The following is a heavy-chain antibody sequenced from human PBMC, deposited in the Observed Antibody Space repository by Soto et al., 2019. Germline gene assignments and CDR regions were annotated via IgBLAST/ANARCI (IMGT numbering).Heavy chain of an antibody. CDR1: GGSISSGGYY. J-gene: IGHJ4*02. CDR2: IYYSGRT. V-gene: IGHV4-31*03. CDR3: ARDSSSGYYSGFDY. Sequence: QVQLQESGPGLVKPSQTLSLTCTVSGGSISSGGYYWSWIRQHPGKSLEWIGYIYYSGRTYYNPSLKSRVTISVDTSKNQFSLKLSSVTAADTAVYYCARDSSSGYYSGFDYWGQGTLVTVSS. D-gene: IGHD3-22*01.